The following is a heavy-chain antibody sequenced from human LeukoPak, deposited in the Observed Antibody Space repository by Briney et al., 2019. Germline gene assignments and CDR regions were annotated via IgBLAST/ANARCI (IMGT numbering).Heavy chain of an antibody. V-gene: IGHV4-59*12. CDR2: IYYSGST. J-gene: IGHJ6*03. CDR1: GGSISSYY. CDR3: ARGRSSMVRGYYYYYMDV. D-gene: IGHD3-10*01. Sequence: PSETLSLTCTVSGGSISSYYWSWIRQPPGKGLEWIGYIYYSGSTNYNPSLKSRVTISVDTSKNQFSLSLTSVTAADTAVYYCARGRSSMVRGYYYYYMDVWGKGTTVTISS.